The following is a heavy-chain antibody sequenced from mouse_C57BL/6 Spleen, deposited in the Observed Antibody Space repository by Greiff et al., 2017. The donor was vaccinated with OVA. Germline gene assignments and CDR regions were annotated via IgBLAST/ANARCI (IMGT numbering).Heavy chain of an antibody. Sequence: VKVVESGPELVKPGASVKLSCKASGYTFTSYDINWVKQRPGQGLEWIGWIYPRDGSTKYNEKFKGKATLTVDTSSSTAYMELHSLTSEDSAVYFCARERMITTVVGSGFDYWGQGTTLTVSS. V-gene: IGHV1-85*01. CDR1: GYTFTSYD. D-gene: IGHD1-1*01. J-gene: IGHJ2*01. CDR2: IYPRDGST. CDR3: ARERMITTVVGSGFDY.